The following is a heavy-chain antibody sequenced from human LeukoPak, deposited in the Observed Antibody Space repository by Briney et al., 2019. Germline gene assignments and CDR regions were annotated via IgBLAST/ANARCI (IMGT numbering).Heavy chain of an antibody. J-gene: IGHJ4*02. D-gene: IGHD2-21*01. CDR1: GFTFSSYG. Sequence: GRSLRLSCAASGFTFSSYGMHWVRQAPGKGLEWVSSISSSSSYIYYADSVKGRFTISRDNAKNSLYLQMNSLRVEDTAVYYCARERAACGGDCYDYWGQGTLVTVSS. V-gene: IGHV3-21*01. CDR3: ARERAACGGDCYDY. CDR2: ISSSSSYI.